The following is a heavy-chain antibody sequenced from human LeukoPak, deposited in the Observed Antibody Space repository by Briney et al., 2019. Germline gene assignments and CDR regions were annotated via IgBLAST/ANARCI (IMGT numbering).Heavy chain of an antibody. Sequence: GGSLRLSCAASGFTFTTYAMSWVRQAPGKGLEWVSAISGSGGSTYYADSVKGRFTISRDNSKNTLYLQMNSLRAEDTAVYYCAKLCSSGWYYFDYWGQGTLVTVSS. V-gene: IGHV3-23*01. CDR2: ISGSGGST. CDR1: GFTFTTYA. D-gene: IGHD6-19*01. CDR3: AKLCSSGWYYFDY. J-gene: IGHJ4*02.